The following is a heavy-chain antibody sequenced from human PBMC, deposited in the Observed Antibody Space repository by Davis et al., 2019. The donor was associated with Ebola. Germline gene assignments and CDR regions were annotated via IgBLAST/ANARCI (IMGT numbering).Heavy chain of an antibody. CDR1: GFTFSSYW. D-gene: IGHD5-18*01. Sequence: GESLKISCAASGFTFSSYWMSWVRQAPGKGLEWVANIKQDGSEKYYVDSVKGRFTISRDNAKNSLYLQMNSLRAEDTAVYYCARARWIQLWLFDYWGQGTLVTVSS. J-gene: IGHJ4*02. V-gene: IGHV3-7*03. CDR3: ARARWIQLWLFDY. CDR2: IKQDGSEK.